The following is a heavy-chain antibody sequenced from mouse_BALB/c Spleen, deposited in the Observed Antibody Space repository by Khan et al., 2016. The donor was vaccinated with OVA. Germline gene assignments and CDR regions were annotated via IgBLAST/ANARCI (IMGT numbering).Heavy chain of an antibody. CDR1: GYTFTSYT. Sequence: VQLVESGAELARPGASVKKSCKASGYTFTSYTIHWIKKRPGQGLEWIGYINPSNGYTNYNQKFKDKATLTTDKSSTTAYLQLSSLTSDDSAVYNCVRDGAYHRNDGWFAYWGQGTLVTVSA. D-gene: IGHD2-14*01. CDR2: INPSNGYT. V-gene: IGHV1-4*01. J-gene: IGHJ3*01. CDR3: VRDGAYHRNDGWFAY.